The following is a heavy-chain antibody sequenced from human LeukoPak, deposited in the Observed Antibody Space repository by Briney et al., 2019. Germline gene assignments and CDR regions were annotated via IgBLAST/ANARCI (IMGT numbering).Heavy chain of an antibody. V-gene: IGHV4-59*08. Sequence: SETLSLTCTVSGGSFSSYYWSWIRQPPGKGLEWIGYIYYSGSTYYNPSLKSRVTISVDTSKNQFSLKLSSVTAADTAVYYCAKGNYDFWSGYLKMLDYWGQGTLVTVSS. CDR3: AKGNYDFWSGYLKMLDY. D-gene: IGHD3-3*01. CDR1: GGSFSSYY. CDR2: IYYSGST. J-gene: IGHJ4*02.